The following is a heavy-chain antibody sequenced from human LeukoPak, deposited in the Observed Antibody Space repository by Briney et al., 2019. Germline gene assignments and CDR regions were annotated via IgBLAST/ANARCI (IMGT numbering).Heavy chain of an antibody. J-gene: IGHJ4*02. D-gene: IGHD1-26*01. CDR1: GYPFIGYY. CDR2: INPNNGGT. V-gene: IGHV1-2*02. Sequence: GASVKVSCKASGYPFIGYYIHWVRQAPGQGLQYMGWINPNNGGTSIAQKFQGRVTMTRDTSINTAYMELTRLRSDDTAVYYCARVTGSGDWGQGTLVSVSS. CDR3: ARVTGSGD.